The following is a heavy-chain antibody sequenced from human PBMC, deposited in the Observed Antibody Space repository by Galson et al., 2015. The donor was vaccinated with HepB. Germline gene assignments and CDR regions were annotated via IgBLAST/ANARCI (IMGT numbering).Heavy chain of an antibody. V-gene: IGHV3-49*03. Sequence: SLRLSCAASGLNFGDYGVSWFRQAPGKGLEWVGFIRSKAYGETTEYAASVKGRFTFSRDDSKNIAYLHVNSLKTEDTAVYYCSRPKWQLGAHNWFDPWGQGTLVTVSS. CDR1: GLNFGDYG. J-gene: IGHJ5*02. CDR3: SRPKWQLGAHNWFDP. D-gene: IGHD1-1*01. CDR2: IRSKAYGETT.